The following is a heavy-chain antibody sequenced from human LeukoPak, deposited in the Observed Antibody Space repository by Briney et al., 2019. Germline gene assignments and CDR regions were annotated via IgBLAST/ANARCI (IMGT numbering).Heavy chain of an antibody. J-gene: IGHJ4*02. CDR3: ARVSGYDGTDFDY. CDR1: GGSISSYY. V-gene: IGHV4-59*08. D-gene: IGHD5-12*01. CDR2: IYYSGST. Sequence: SETLSLTCTVSGGSISSYYWSWIRQPPGKGLEWIGYIYYSGSTKYNPSLKSRVTISVDTPKNQFSLKLSSVTAADTAVYYCARVSGYDGTDFDYWGQGTLVTVSS.